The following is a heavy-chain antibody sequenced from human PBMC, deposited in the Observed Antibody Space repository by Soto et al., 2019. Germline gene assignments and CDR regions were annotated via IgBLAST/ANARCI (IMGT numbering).Heavy chain of an antibody. CDR3: ARDSQVVVTAIDYYYGMYV. J-gene: IGHJ6*04. V-gene: IGHV3-11*01. Sequence: PGGSLRLSCAASGFTFSDYYMSWIRQAPGKGLEWDSYISSSGSTIYYADSVKGRFTISRDNAKNSLYLQMNSLRAEDTAVYYCARDSQVVVTAIDYYYGMYVCGKGTTVTVYS. CDR1: GFTFSDYY. CDR2: ISSSGSTI. D-gene: IGHD2-21*02.